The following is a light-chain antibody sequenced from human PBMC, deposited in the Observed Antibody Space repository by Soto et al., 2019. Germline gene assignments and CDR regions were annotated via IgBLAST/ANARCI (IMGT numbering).Light chain of an antibody. J-gene: IGKJ4*01. CDR3: QQYDNLPLT. V-gene: IGKV1-33*01. CDR1: QDISNY. Sequence: DIQFTQSPSSLSSSGGDRVTITCHASQDISNYLNWYQQKPGKAPKLLIYDASNLETGVPSRFSGSGSGTDFTFTISSLQPEDIATYYCQQYDNLPLTFGGGTKV. CDR2: DAS.